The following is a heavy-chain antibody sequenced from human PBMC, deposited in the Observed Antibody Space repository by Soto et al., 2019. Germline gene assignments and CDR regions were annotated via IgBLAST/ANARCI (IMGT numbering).Heavy chain of an antibody. V-gene: IGHV3-23*01. CDR1: GFTFSSYA. Sequence: GGSLRLSCAASGFTFSSYAMSWVRQAPGKGLEWVSAISGSGGSTYYADSVKGRFTISRDNSKNTLYLQMNSLRAEDTAVYYCAKDGSWNYYYYCMDVWGQGTTVTFSS. CDR3: AKDGSWNYYYYCMDV. J-gene: IGHJ6*02. D-gene: IGHD2-15*01. CDR2: ISGSGGST.